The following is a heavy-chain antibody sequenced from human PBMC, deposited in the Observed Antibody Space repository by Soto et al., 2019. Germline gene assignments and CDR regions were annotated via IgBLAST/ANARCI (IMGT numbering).Heavy chain of an antibody. J-gene: IGHJ6*02. D-gene: IGHD1-20*01. V-gene: IGHV1-46*02. CDR2: INPSGDGT. CDR3: AIVALGYDFADV. Sequence: ASVKVSCKAFGYTFNAFYMHWVRQAHGQGLEWMGVINPSGDGTSYAQKFQGRVTMTRDTSTSTAYMELSSLRSEDTAVYYCAIVALGYDFADVWGQGTTVTVSS. CDR1: GYTFNAFY.